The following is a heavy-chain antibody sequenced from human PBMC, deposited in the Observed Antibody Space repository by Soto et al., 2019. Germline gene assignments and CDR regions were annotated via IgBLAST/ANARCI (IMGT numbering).Heavy chain of an antibody. CDR3: AKVERAVAGIID. CDR1: GFTFSSYA. CDR2: ISVSVGST. J-gene: IGHJ4*02. D-gene: IGHD6-19*01. V-gene: IGHV3-23*01. Sequence: EVQLLESGGGLVQPGGSLRLSCAASGFTFSSYAMSWVRQAPGKGLDWVSAISVSVGSTYYADSVKGRFTISRDNSKNTLYLQNNSLSAEDTAVYYCAKVERAVAGIIDWGQRTLVTVYS.